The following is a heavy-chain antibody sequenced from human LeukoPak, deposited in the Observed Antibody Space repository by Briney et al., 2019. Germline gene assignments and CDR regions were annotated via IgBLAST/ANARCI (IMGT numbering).Heavy chain of an antibody. CDR2: ISDSGYST. V-gene: IGHV3-23*01. CDR1: GFTFSSYS. D-gene: IGHD5-12*01. J-gene: IGHJ4*02. Sequence: GGSLRLSCAASGFTFSSYSMNWVRQAPGKGLEWVSAISDSGYSTYYADSVKGRFTISRDRSKNTLYLQMNSLRAEDTAVYYCARGPSGYHNTGGQGTLVTVSS. CDR3: ARGPSGYHNT.